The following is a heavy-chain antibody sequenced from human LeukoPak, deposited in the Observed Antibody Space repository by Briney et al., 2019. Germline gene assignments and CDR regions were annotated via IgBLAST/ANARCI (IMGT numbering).Heavy chain of an antibody. CDR2: ISSSSSYI. Sequence: GGSLRLSCAASGLTFSSYSMNWVRQAPGKGLEWVSSISSSSSYIYYADSVKGRFTISRDNAKNSLYLQMNSLRAEDTAVYYCARDYRGYSYGRDAFDIWGQGTMVTVSS. J-gene: IGHJ3*02. CDR1: GLTFSSYS. V-gene: IGHV3-21*01. D-gene: IGHD5-18*01. CDR3: ARDYRGYSYGRDAFDI.